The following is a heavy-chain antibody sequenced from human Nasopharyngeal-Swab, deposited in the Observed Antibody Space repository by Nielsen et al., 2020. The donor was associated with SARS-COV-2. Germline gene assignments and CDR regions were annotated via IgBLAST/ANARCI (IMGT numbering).Heavy chain of an antibody. CDR2: IKQDGSEK. Sequence: GGSLRLSFAASSFTFSGHWMNWVRQAPGKGLEWVASIKQDGSEKYYVDSVKGRFTISRDNAKNSLYLQMNSLRVEDTAVYYCARVPGGYDSSGYYFDQWGQGTLVTVSS. CDR1: SFTFSGHW. CDR3: ARVPGGYDSSGYYFDQ. V-gene: IGHV3-7*01. J-gene: IGHJ4*02. D-gene: IGHD3-22*01.